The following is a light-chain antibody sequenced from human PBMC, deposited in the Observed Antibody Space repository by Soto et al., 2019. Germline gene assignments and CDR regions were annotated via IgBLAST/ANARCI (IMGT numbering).Light chain of an antibody. Sequence: QSALTQPASVSGSPGQSITIPCTGTSSDVGTYNFVSWYQQHPGKAPKLMIYEVSNRPSGVSNRFSGSKSGNTASLIISGLQAEDEADYYCSSYTTSTPYVFGTGTKVTVL. CDR3: SSYTTSTPYV. CDR2: EVS. CDR1: SSDVGTYNF. J-gene: IGLJ1*01. V-gene: IGLV2-14*01.